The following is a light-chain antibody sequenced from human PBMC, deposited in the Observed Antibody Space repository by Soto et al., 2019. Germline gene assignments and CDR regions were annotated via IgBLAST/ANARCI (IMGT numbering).Light chain of an antibody. CDR3: QQYETSPLT. Sequence: EIVLTQSPGTLSLSPGERATLSCMASQSVGSSYLAWYQQKPGQAPRLLIHGASSRATGIPDRFSGSGSGTDFTLTISRLEPEDFAVYYCQQYETSPLTFGGGTKVDIK. J-gene: IGKJ4*01. CDR1: QSVGSSY. V-gene: IGKV3-20*01. CDR2: GAS.